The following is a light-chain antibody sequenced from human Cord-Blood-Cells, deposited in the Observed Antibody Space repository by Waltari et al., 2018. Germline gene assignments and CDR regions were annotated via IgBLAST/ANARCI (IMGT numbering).Light chain of an antibody. J-gene: IGKJ1*01. CDR1: QSISSW. V-gene: IGKV1-5*03. CDR2: KAS. Sequence: DIQMTQSPSTLSASVGDRVTITCRASQSISSWLAWYQQKPGKAPKLLIYKASSLESGVPSRFSGSGSGTEFTLTISSLQPDDFATYDCQQYNSYSHVTFGQGTKVEIK. CDR3: QQYNSYSHVT.